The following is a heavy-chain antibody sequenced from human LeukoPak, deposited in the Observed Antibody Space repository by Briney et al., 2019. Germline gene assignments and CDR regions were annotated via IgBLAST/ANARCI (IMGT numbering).Heavy chain of an antibody. CDR2: IYYTGST. J-gene: IGHJ4*02. V-gene: IGHV4-34*09. CDR3: ARTITMIMGRASDY. CDR1: GGSFSGYY. Sequence: SETLSLTCAVYGGSFSGYYWSWIRQHPGKGLEWIGYIYYTGSTYYNLSLKSRLSISVDTSKNQFSLKLSSVTAADTAVYYCARTITMIMGRASDYWGQGTLVTVSS. D-gene: IGHD3-22*01.